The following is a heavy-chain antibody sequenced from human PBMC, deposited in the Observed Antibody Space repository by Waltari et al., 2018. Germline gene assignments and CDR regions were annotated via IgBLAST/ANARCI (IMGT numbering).Heavy chain of an antibody. CDR1: GYSFISYN. Sequence: QVQLVQSGAEVKNPGASVKVSCKASGYSFISYNINSVRQATGKVLEWMGEMDLKRGNTGHARSFQGRVSVTSKTAVSKADMRMGSLSSEDTVVYYCARRLSTRVGGQIEYWGRGTLVAVYS. CDR3: ARRLSTRVGGQIEY. V-gene: IGHV1-8*01. J-gene: IGHJ4*02. CDR2: MDLKRGNT. D-gene: IGHD2-15*01.